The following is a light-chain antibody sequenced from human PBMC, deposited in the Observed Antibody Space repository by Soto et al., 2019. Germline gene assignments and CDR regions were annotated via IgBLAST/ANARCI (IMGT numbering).Light chain of an antibody. CDR3: SSNVAKYNFV. V-gene: IGLV2-8*01. J-gene: IGLJ2*01. Sequence: SALAQPPSASGSPGQSVTISCTGTSSDIGDSNRVSWYQQHPGKAPELMIYEATKRPLGVPDRFSGSKSGDTASLSVSGLQAENEAAYYCSSNVAKYNFVLGGGT. CDR1: SSDIGDSNR. CDR2: EAT.